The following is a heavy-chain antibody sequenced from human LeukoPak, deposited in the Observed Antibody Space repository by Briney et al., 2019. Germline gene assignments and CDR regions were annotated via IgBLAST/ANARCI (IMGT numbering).Heavy chain of an antibody. J-gene: IGHJ4*02. CDR2: INHSGST. Sequence: SETLSLTCAVYVWSFSGYYWTWIRQPPGRGLEWIGEINHSGSTNYNPSLKSRVTISVDTSKSQFSLKLNSVTAADSAMYYCARGRDPYWGQGTLVTVSS. D-gene: IGHD5-24*01. CDR1: VWSFSGYY. V-gene: IGHV4-34*01. CDR3: ARGRDPY.